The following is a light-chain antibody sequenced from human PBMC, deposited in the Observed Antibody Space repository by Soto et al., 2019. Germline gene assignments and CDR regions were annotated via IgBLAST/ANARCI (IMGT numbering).Light chain of an antibody. Sequence: QSVLTQPPSVSGAPGQRVTISCTGSSSNIGAGYDVHWYQQLPGTAPKLLIYGNSNRPSGVPDRFSGSKSGTSASLAITGLRAEDEADYYCHSYDSSPSGWVFGGGTKLTVL. CDR1: SSNIGAGYD. CDR3: HSYDSSPSGWV. V-gene: IGLV1-40*01. J-gene: IGLJ3*02. CDR2: GNS.